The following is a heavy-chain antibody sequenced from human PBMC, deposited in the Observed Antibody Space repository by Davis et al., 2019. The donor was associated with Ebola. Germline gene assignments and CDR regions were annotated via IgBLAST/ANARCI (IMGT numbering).Heavy chain of an antibody. J-gene: IGHJ4*02. CDR3: ARGLAPRGGEYYFDY. D-gene: IGHD3-16*01. CDR2: ISQSGST. CDR1: GDSISSSNW. V-gene: IGHV4-4*02. Sequence: SETLSLTCAVSGDSISSSNWWSWVRQPPGKGLEWIGEISQSGSTNYNPSLKSRVTISVDKSKNQFSLKLSSVTAADTAVYYCARGLAPRGGEYYFDYWGQGTLVTVSS.